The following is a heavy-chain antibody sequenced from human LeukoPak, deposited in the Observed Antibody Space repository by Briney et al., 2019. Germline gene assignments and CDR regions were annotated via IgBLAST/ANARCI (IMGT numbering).Heavy chain of an antibody. J-gene: IGHJ4*02. CDR2: ISDSGVSA. V-gene: IGHV3-23*01. CDR1: GFTFRSCA. CDR3: AKGDGSTYVAHFDF. Sequence: GGSLRLTCAASGFTFRSCAMHWVRQAPGKGLEWVSGISDSGVSAFYTHSVKGRFTISRDNSKNTLYLQMSSLRAEDTAVYYCAKGDGSTYVAHFDFWGQGTLVSVSS. D-gene: IGHD5-18*01.